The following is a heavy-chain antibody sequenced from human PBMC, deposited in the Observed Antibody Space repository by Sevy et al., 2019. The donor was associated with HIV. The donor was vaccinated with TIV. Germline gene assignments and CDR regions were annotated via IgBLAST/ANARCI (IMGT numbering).Heavy chain of an antibody. D-gene: IGHD2-8*01. Sequence: GGSLRLCCAASGFPFYDYSMSWIRQAPGKGLEWVATLSFGCGKINYADSVKGRFTISRDNSKNSFYLQKDNLRVEDMALYYCAREGCTRPHDYWGQGTRVTVSS. V-gene: IGHV3-21*04. CDR2: LSFGCGKI. CDR3: AREGCTRPHDY. J-gene: IGHJ4*02. CDR1: GFPFYDYS.